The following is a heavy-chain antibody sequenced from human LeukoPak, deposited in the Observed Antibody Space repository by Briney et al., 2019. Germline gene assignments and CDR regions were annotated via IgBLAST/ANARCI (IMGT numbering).Heavy chain of an antibody. V-gene: IGHV2-5*02. CDR1: GFSLSTGGAG. CDR3: AHYGSGSFDF. J-gene: IGHJ4*02. D-gene: IGHD3-10*01. Sequence: SGPTLVNPTQTLTLTCTFSGFSLSTGGAGVGWIRRPPVKALEWLALIYWDDDKRYSPSLKSSLTIPKDTSKNQVVLTLTNMDPVDTATYYCAHYGSGSFDFWGQGTLVTVSS. CDR2: IYWDDDK.